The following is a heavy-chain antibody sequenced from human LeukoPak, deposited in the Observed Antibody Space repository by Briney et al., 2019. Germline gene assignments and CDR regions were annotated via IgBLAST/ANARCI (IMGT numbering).Heavy chain of an antibody. CDR3: ARVVAARPADLDY. V-gene: IGHV3-74*01. CDR1: GFTFSNYW. Sequence: GGSLRLSCAASGFTFSNYWMHWVRQVPGKGLVWVSRINDDGSATFYADSVKGRFTISRDNAKNTLFLQMSRLRSDDTAVYYCARVVAARPADLDYWGQGTLVTVSS. CDR2: INDDGSAT. J-gene: IGHJ4*02. D-gene: IGHD6-6*01.